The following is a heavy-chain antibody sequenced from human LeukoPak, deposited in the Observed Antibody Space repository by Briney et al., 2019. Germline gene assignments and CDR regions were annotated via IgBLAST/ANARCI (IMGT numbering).Heavy chain of an antibody. CDR1: GGSFSGYY. CDR3: APNGDYRFDP. V-gene: IGHV4-34*01. Sequence: PSETLSLTCAVYGGSFSGYYWSWIRQPPGKGLEWIGEINHSGSTNYNPSLKSRVTISVDTSKNQFSLKLSSVTAADTAVYYCAPNGDYRFDPWGQGTLVTVSS. CDR2: INHSGST. D-gene: IGHD4-17*01. J-gene: IGHJ5*02.